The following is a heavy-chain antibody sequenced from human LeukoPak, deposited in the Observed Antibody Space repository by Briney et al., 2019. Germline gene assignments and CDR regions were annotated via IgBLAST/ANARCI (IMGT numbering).Heavy chain of an antibody. CDR1: GGSISTYS. Sequence: PSETLSLTCTVSGGSISTYSWSWIRQPPGKGLEWIGYIYYSGSTNYNPSLKSRVTISVDTSKNQFSLKLSSVTAADTAVYYCARDPYYYDSSPRAQVIFDYWAQGTLITVSS. D-gene: IGHD3-22*01. CDR3: ARDPYYYDSSPRAQVIFDY. J-gene: IGHJ4*02. CDR2: IYYSGST. V-gene: IGHV4-59*01.